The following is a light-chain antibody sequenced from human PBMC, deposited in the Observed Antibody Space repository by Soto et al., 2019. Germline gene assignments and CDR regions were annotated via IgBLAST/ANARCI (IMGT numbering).Light chain of an antibody. V-gene: IGKV3-15*01. CDR1: QHVSSN. CDR3: QQYNNWPYT. J-gene: IGKJ2*01. Sequence: EIVMTQSPATLSVSPGGSATLSCRASQHVSSNFAWYRQKPGQAPTLLIYRASTRATGIPARFSGSGSGTEITRTISSLQSEDFAVYYCQQYNNWPYTFGQGTKLEIK. CDR2: RAS.